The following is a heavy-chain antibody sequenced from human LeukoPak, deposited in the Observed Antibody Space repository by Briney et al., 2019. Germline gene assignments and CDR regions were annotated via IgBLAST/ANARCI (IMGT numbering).Heavy chain of an antibody. V-gene: IGHV3-9*01. J-gene: IGHJ3*02. CDR2: ISWNSGSI. Sequence: GGSLRLSCAASGFTFSVYWVHWVRQAPGKGLEWVSGISWNSGSIGYADSVKGRFTISRDNAKNSLYLQMNSLRAEDTALYYCAKGLASSSWYGDDAFDIWGQGTMVTVSS. D-gene: IGHD6-13*01. CDR3: AKGLASSSWYGDDAFDI. CDR1: GFTFSVYW.